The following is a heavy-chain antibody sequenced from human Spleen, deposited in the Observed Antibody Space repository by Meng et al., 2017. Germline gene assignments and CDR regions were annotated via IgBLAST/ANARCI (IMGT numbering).Heavy chain of an antibody. CDR3: ARYSHGLGDDLDY. CDR1: GFSFSSYA. D-gene: IGHD5-12*01. V-gene: IGHV3-23*01. J-gene: IGHJ4*02. CDR2: ISGGGFTT. Sequence: GESLKISCAASGFSFSSYAMSWVRHAPGKGLEWVSAISGGGFTTYYADSVKGRFAISRHNSKNTLYLQMNRLRAEDTALYYCARYSHGLGDDLDYWGQGALVTVSS.